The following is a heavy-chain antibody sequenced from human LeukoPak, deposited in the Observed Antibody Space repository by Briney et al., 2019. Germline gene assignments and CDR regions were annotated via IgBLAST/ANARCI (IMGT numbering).Heavy chain of an antibody. Sequence: SETLSLTCTVSGGPISSSSYYWGWIRQPPGKGLEWIGSIYYSGSTYYNPSLKSRVTISVDTSKNQFSLKLSSVTAADTAVYYCARYSSSWLTLDYWGQGTLVTVSS. CDR1: GGPISSSSYY. CDR2: IYYSGST. D-gene: IGHD6-13*01. J-gene: IGHJ4*02. CDR3: ARYSSSWLTLDY. V-gene: IGHV4-39*01.